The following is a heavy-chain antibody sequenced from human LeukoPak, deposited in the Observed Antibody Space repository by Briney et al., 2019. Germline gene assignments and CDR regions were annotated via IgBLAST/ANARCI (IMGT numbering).Heavy chain of an antibody. V-gene: IGHV3-23*01. CDR2: ISGSGGST. CDR3: ARDAVAAAGTGDY. CDR1: GFTFSIYA. J-gene: IGHJ4*02. D-gene: IGHD6-13*01. Sequence: PGGSLRLSCAASGFTFSIYAMSWVRQAPGKGLEWVSAISGSGGSTYYADSVKGRFTISRDNAKNSLYLQMNSLRAEDTAVYYCARDAVAAAGTGDYWGQGTLVTVSS.